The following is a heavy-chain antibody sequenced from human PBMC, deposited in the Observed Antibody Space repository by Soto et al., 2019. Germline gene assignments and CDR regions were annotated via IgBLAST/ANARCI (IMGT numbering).Heavy chain of an antibody. Sequence: PGGSLRLSCAASGFTFSSYAMHWVRQAPGKGLEWVAVISFDGSNKYYADSVKDRFTVSRDNSKNTLNVKMNSLRAEDTAFFFCGRDRRFGNGYNLGFDYWGQGTLVTVSS. CDR3: GRDRRFGNGYNLGFDY. J-gene: IGHJ4*02. V-gene: IGHV3-30-3*01. CDR1: GFTFSSYA. D-gene: IGHD5-12*01. CDR2: ISFDGSNK.